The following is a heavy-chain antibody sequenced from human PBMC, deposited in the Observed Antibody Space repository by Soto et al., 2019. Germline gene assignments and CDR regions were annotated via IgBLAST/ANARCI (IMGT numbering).Heavy chain of an antibody. J-gene: IGHJ4*02. CDR3: ATHLPNY. CDR2: INSDGSST. CDR1: GFNFNSYW. Sequence: GSLRISCEPPGFNFNSYWMHWVRQAPGKGLVWVSRINSDGSSTYYADSVKGRFTISRDNAKNTLYLQMNSLRAEDTAVYYCATHLPNYWGQGTLVTVSS. V-gene: IGHV3-74*01.